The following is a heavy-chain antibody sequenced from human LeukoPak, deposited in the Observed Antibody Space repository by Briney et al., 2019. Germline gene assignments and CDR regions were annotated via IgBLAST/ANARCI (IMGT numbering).Heavy chain of an antibody. CDR3: ATFPPYYYGMDV. J-gene: IGHJ6*02. CDR2: MNPNSGNT. Sequence: GASVKVSCKASGYTFTSYDINWVRQATGQGLEWMGWMNPNSGNTGYAQKFQGRVTMTRNTSISTAYMELSSLRSEDTAVYYCATFPPYYYGMDVWGQGTTVTVSS. CDR1: GYTFTSYD. V-gene: IGHV1-8*01.